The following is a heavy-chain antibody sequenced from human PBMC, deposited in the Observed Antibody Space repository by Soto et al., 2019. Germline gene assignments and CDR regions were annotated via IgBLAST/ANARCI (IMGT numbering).Heavy chain of an antibody. D-gene: IGHD3-16*01. CDR3: TTGPGLVYYDYGDAFDN. J-gene: IGHJ3*02. CDR1: GFTFSNAW. V-gene: IGHV3-15*01. CDR2: IKSKTDGGTT. Sequence: EVQLVESGGGLVKPGGSLRLSCAASGFTFSNAWMSWVRQAPGKGLEWVGRIKSKTDGGTTDYAAPVKGRFTISRDDSKNTLYLQMNSLKTEDTAVYYCTTGPGLVYYDYGDAFDNWGQGTMVTVSS.